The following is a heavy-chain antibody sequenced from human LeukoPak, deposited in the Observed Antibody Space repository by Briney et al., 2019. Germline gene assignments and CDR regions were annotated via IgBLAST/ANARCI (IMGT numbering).Heavy chain of an antibody. CDR1: GYTFTSYG. D-gene: IGHD3-3*01. CDR3: ARDDYNRFAIFGVVRRFDY. CDR2: TSAYNGNT. V-gene: IGHV1-18*01. Sequence: ASVKVSCKASGYTFTSYGISWVRQAPGQGLEWMGWTSAYNGNTNYAQKLQGRVTMTTGTSTSTAYMELRSLRSDDTAVYYCARDDYNRFAIFGVVRRFDYWGQGTLVTVSS. J-gene: IGHJ4*02.